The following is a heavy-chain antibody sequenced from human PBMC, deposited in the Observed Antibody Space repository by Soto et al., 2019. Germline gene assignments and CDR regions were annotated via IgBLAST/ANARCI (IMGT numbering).Heavy chain of an antibody. CDR1: GGSISSGGYY. CDR2: IYYSGST. J-gene: IGHJ1*01. V-gene: IGHV4-31*03. CDR3: AIYDSSGSRGFQH. Sequence: LSLTCTVSGGSISSGGYYWSWIRQHPGKGLEWIGYIYYSGSTYYNPSLKSRVTISVDTSKNQFSLKLSSVTAADTAVYYCAIYDSSGSRGFQHWGQGTLVTVSS. D-gene: IGHD3-22*01.